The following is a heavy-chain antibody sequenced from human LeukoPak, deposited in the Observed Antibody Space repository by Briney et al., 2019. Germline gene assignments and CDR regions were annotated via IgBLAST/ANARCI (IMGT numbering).Heavy chain of an antibody. V-gene: IGHV3-33*03. CDR1: GFTFSSSG. D-gene: IGHD3-22*01. J-gene: IGHJ4*02. CDR2: IWSDGSEK. Sequence: GGSLRLSCTASGFTFSSSGMNWVRQAPGKGLEWVAVIWSDGSEKRYADSVKGRFTISRDNSKSTLYLQMNSLRAEDTAVYYCVSGSDTSGYYSYWGQGTLVTVSS. CDR3: VSGSDTSGYYSY.